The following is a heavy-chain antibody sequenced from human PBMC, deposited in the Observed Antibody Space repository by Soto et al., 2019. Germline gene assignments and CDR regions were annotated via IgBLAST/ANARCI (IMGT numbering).Heavy chain of an antibody. V-gene: IGHV1-46*01. CDR2: IDPSGGST. Sequence: QVQPVQSGAEVKKAGASVKVSCKASGYTFTSYHIHLVRQAPGQGLEWMGMIDPSGGSTTYAQSFQGRVTMTRDTSTSIVYMELSSLSSEDTAMYYCARGIYYGTDPWGHGTTVTVSS. CDR3: ARGIYYGTDP. J-gene: IGHJ6*02. CDR1: GYTFTSYH.